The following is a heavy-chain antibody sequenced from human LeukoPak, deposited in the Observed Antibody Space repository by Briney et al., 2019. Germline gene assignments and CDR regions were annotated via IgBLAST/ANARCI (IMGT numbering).Heavy chain of an antibody. J-gene: IGHJ4*02. CDR1: GGSISSYY. V-gene: IGHV4-59*12. Sequence: SETLSLTCTVSGGSISSYYWSWIRQPPGKGLEWIGYIYYSGSTNYNPSLKSRVTISVDTSKNQFSLQLNSVTPEDTAVYYCARGTGDSCKDWGLGTPVTVSS. CDR2: IYYSGST. CDR3: ARGTGDSCKD. D-gene: IGHD3-22*01.